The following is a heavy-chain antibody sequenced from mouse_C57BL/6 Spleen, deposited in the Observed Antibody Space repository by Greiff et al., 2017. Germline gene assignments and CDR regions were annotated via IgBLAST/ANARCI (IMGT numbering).Heavy chain of an antibody. Sequence: VQLQQSGAELVRPGTSVKVSCKASGYAFTNSLIEWVKQRPGQGLEWIGVINPGSGGTNYNEKFKGKATLTADKSSSTAYMQLSSLTSEDSAVYFCARSDYDYYFDYWGKGTTLTVSS. D-gene: IGHD2-4*01. J-gene: IGHJ2*01. CDR2: INPGSGGT. CDR1: GYAFTNSL. V-gene: IGHV1-54*01. CDR3: ARSDYDYYFDY.